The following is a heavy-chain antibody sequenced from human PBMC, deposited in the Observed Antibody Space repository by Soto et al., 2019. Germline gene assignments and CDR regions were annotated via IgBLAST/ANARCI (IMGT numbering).Heavy chain of an antibody. V-gene: IGHV4-30-2*01. D-gene: IGHD3-22*01. CDR1: GGSISSGGYS. Sequence: SETLSLTCAVSGGSISSGGYSWSWIRQPPGKGLEWIGYIYHSGSTYYNPSLKSRVTISVDTSKNQFSLKLSSVTAADTAVYYCARGRMIVVQLYNWFDPSGQGTLLSVSS. J-gene: IGHJ5*02. CDR3: ARGRMIVVQLYNWFDP. CDR2: IYHSGST.